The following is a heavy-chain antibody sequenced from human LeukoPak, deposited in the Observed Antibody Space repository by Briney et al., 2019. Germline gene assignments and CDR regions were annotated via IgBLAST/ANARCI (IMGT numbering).Heavy chain of an antibody. V-gene: IGHV3-23*01. CDR2: ITSGGRST. Sequence: PGGSLRLSCAASGFIFSNYAMSWGRQAPGKGLEWVSTITSGGRSTYYADSVKGRFSISRDNYNNMLYLQMTSLRAEDTAVYYCARVKDVCRGVTCLLFDYWGQGNLVTVSS. CDR3: ARVKDVCRGVTCLLFDY. CDR1: GFIFSNYA. J-gene: IGHJ4*02. D-gene: IGHD2-8*01.